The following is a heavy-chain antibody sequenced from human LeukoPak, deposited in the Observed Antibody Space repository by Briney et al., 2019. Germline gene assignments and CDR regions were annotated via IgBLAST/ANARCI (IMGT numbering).Heavy chain of an antibody. CDR3: AKDRGYSYGPDQYYFDY. V-gene: IGHV3-23*01. CDR1: GFTFSSYA. J-gene: IGHJ4*02. CDR2: ISGSGGST. Sequence: AGGSLRLSCAASGFTFSSYAMSWVRQAPGKGLEWVSAISGSGGSTYYADSVKGRFTISRDNSKNTLYLQMNSLRAEDTAVYYCAKDRGYSYGPDQYYFDYWGQGTLVTVSS. D-gene: IGHD5-18*01.